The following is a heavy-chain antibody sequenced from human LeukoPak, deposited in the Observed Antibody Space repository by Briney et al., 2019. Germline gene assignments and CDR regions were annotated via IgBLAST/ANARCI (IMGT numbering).Heavy chain of an antibody. CDR2: IYSGGST. CDR1: GFTFSSYS. D-gene: IGHD6-13*01. CDR3: ARVGMLQYSSSWCFDY. J-gene: IGHJ4*02. Sequence: GGSLRLSCAASGFTFSSYSMNWVRQAPGKGLEWVSVIYSGGSTYYADSVKGRFTISRDNSKNTLYLQMNSLRAEDTAVYYCARVGMLQYSSSWCFDYWGQGTLVTVSS. V-gene: IGHV3-66*01.